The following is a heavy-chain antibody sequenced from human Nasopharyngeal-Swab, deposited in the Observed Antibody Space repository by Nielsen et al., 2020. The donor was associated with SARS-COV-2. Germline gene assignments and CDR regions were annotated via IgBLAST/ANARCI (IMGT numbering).Heavy chain of an antibody. J-gene: IGHJ5*02. D-gene: IGHD6-13*01. V-gene: IGHV4-30-2*01. CDR3: ARFLPGRSAADWFGA. CDR2: IYHSGST. Sequence: SQTLSLTCAVSGGSISSGTYSWNWIRQPPGKGLEWIGHIYHSGSTHYNPSLESRVTISVDRSKNQISLKLNSVTAADTAVYYYARFLPGRSAADWFGAWGQGTLVTVSS. CDR1: GGSISSGTYS.